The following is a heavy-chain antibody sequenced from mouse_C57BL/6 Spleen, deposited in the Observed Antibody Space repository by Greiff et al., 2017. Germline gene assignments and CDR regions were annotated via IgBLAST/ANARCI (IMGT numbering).Heavy chain of an antibody. CDR3: ARDDYLAY. Sequence: EVKLMESEGGLVQPGSSMKLSCTASGFTFSDYYMAWVRQVPEKGLEWVANINYDGSSTYYLDSLKGRFIISRDNAKNILYLQMSSLKSEDTATDYCARDDYLAYWGQGTLVTVSA. CDR1: GFTFSDYY. J-gene: IGHJ3*01. CDR2: INYDGSST. V-gene: IGHV5-16*01. D-gene: IGHD2-4*01.